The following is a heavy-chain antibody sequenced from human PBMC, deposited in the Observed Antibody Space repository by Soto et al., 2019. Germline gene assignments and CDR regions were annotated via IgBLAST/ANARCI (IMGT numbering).Heavy chain of an antibody. D-gene: IGHD6-13*01. J-gene: IGHJ4*02. Sequence: QVQLQESGPGLVKPSQTLSLTCTVSGGSISSGGYYWSWIRQHPGKGLEWIGYIYYSGSTYYNPSLMSRVTISVDPSKNHFSLKLSSVTAADTAVYYCARGGIAAAAPPDYWGQGTLVTVSS. CDR2: IYYSGST. CDR3: ARGGIAAAAPPDY. CDR1: GGSISSGGYY. V-gene: IGHV4-31*03.